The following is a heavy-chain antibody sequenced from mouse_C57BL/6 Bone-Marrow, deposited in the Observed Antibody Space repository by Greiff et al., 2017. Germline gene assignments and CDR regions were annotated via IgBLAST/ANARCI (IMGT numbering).Heavy chain of an antibody. CDR1: GYAFSSYW. CDR3: ARGQLRLHAMDY. V-gene: IGHV1-80*01. D-gene: IGHD3-2*02. J-gene: IGHJ4*01. CDR2: IYPGDGDT. Sequence: VKLMESGAELVKPGASVKISCKASGYAFSSYWMNWVKQRPGKGLEWIGQIYPGDGDTNYNGKFKGKATLTADKSSSTAYMQLSSLTSEDSAVYFCARGQLRLHAMDYWGQGTLVTVSS.